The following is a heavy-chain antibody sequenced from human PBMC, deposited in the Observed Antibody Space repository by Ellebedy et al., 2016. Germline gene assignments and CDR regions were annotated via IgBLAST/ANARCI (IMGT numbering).Heavy chain of an antibody. CDR1: GFTFSTAG. Sequence: GESLKISCAASGFTFSTAGMTWVRQAPGKGLEWVATIVSSGREAYYADPLKGRFTISRDNAMNSVYLQMNSLSVEDTAVYYCTRDGSEWSRDYWGQGTLVTVSS. V-gene: IGHV3-21*06. J-gene: IGHJ4*02. D-gene: IGHD3-3*01. CDR2: IVSSGREA. CDR3: TRDGSEWSRDY.